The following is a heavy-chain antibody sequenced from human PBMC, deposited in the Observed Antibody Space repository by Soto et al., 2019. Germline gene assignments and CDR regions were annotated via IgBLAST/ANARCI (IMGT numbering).Heavy chain of an antibody. CDR3: ARDLDYGGNSAAPWFDP. J-gene: IGHJ5*02. CDR1: GFTVSSNY. Sequence: PGGSLRLSCAASGFTVSSNYMIWVRQAPGKGLEWVSVIYSGGSTYYADSVKGRFTISRDNSKNTLYLQMNSLRAEDTAVYYCARDLDYGGNSAAPWFDPWGQGTLVTVSS. CDR2: IYSGGST. D-gene: IGHD4-17*01. V-gene: IGHV3-53*01.